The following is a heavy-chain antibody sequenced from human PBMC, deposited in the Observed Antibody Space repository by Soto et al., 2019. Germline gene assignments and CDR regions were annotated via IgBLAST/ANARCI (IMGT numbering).Heavy chain of an antibody. J-gene: IGHJ4*02. CDR3: AKGPEYDILPGCDS. V-gene: IGHV3-23*01. CDR2: LSGGGSTT. D-gene: IGHD3-9*01. CDR1: GFTFSLSA. Sequence: EVQLLESGGGFVQPGESLRLSCAASGFTFSLSAMSWVRQAPGRGLEWVSSLSGGGSTTDYADSVKGRFTISRDNSKNTVHLQMNSLRAEDTAVYYCAKGPEYDILPGCDSWGQGALVTVSS.